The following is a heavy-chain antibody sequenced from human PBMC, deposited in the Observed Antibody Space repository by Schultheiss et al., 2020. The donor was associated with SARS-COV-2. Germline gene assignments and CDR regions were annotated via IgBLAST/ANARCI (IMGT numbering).Heavy chain of an antibody. J-gene: IGHJ4*02. D-gene: IGHD3-10*01. CDR3: ASLPWFGELLFDY. CDR1: GFTFSSYD. CDR2: IGTAGDT. V-gene: IGHV3-13*04. Sequence: GGSLRLSCATSGFTFSSYDMHWVRQPTGKGLQWISTIGTAGDTYYQDSVKGRFTISRENARNSLYLQMNSLRAGDTAVYYCASLPWFGELLFDYWGQGTLVTVSS.